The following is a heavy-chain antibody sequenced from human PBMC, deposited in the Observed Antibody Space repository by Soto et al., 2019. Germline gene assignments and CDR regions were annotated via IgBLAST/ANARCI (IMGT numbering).Heavy chain of an antibody. Sequence: PGGSLRLSCTSSSVTINVHGIQWVRQAPAKGLEWVAFITNDASVQYYAESVKGRFTISRDHSKSTVDLQMSSLRSEESAVYYCARDIWSGDYKWFDSWGPGTLVTVPQ. CDR1: SVTINVHG. D-gene: IGHD3-3*01. CDR2: ITNDASVQ. CDR3: ARDIWSGDYKWFDS. V-gene: IGHV3-30*03. J-gene: IGHJ5*01.